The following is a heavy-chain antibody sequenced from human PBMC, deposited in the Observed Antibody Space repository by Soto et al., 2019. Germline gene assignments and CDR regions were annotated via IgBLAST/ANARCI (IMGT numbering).Heavy chain of an antibody. CDR3: ARLWGWFGDY. J-gene: IGHJ4*02. CDR1: GGSISSYY. Sequence: QVQLQESGPGLVKPSETLSLTCTVSGGSISSYYWSWIRQPPGKGLEWIGYIYYSGSTNYNPSLKSRVTISVDPSKHQFPLKLSSVTAADTAVYYCARLWGWFGDYWGQGTLVTVSS. D-gene: IGHD3-10*01. CDR2: IYYSGST. V-gene: IGHV4-59*08.